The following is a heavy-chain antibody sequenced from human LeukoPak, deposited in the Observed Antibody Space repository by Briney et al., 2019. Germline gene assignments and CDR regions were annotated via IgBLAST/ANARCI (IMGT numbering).Heavy chain of an antibody. D-gene: IGHD5-24*01. Sequence: SETLSLTCTVSGGSISSGSYYWSWIRQPAGKGLEWIGRIYTSGSTNYNPSLKSRVTISVDTSKNQFSLKLSSVTAADTAVYYCARERWLQLPYFDYWGQGTLVTVSS. CDR3: ARERWLQLPYFDY. J-gene: IGHJ4*02. CDR2: IYTSGST. CDR1: GGSISSGSYY. V-gene: IGHV4-61*02.